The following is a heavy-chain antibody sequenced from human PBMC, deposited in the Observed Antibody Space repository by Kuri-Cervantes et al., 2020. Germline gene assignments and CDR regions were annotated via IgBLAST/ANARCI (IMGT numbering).Heavy chain of an antibody. Sequence: GESLKISCAASGFTFSSYSMNWVRQAPGKGLEWVSYISSSSSTIYYADSVKGRFTISRDNSKNTLYLQMNGLRAEDTAVYYCARAMDTVYYYGMDVWGQGTTVTVSS. V-gene: IGHV3-48*01. CDR3: ARAMDTVYYYGMDV. J-gene: IGHJ6*02. D-gene: IGHD5-18*01. CDR2: ISSSSSTI. CDR1: GFTFSSYS.